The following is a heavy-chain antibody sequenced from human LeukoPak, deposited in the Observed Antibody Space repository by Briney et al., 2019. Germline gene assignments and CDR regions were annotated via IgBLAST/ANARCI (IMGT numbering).Heavy chain of an antibody. CDR1: GGSFSGYY. CDR2: INHSGST. Sequence: SETPSLTCAVYGGSFSGYYWSWIRQPPGKGLEWIGEINHSGSTNYNPSLKSRVTISVDTSKNQFSLKLSSVTAADTAVYYCARGIVVVAANRNHPTHTIDYWGQGTLVTVSS. J-gene: IGHJ4*02. D-gene: IGHD2-15*01. CDR3: ARGIVVVAANRNHPTHTIDY. V-gene: IGHV4-34*01.